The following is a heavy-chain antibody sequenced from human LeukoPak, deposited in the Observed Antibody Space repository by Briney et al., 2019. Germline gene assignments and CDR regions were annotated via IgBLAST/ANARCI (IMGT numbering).Heavy chain of an antibody. V-gene: IGHV3-23*01. CDR2: ISGSGGST. CDR3: AKASPYDFWSGYPPSGDY. Sequence: PGGSLRLSCAASGFTFSSYAMSWVRQAPGKGLEWVSAISGSGGSTYYADSVKGRFTISRDNSKNTLYLQMNSLRAEDTAVYHCAKASPYDFWSGYPPSGDYWGQGTLVTVSS. J-gene: IGHJ4*02. D-gene: IGHD3-3*01. CDR1: GFTFSSYA.